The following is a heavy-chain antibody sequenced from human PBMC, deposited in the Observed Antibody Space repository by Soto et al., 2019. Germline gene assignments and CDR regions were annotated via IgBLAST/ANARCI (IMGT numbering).Heavy chain of an antibody. Sequence: GASVKVSCKASGGTFSSYAISWVRQAPGQGLEWMGGIIPIFGTANYAQKFQGRVTITADKSTSTAYMELTILRSEDTAVYYCARDRSTRVRSHAGHFDIWGQGTMVTVSS. CDR2: IIPIFGTA. CDR1: GGTFSSYA. V-gene: IGHV1-69*06. J-gene: IGHJ3*02. D-gene: IGHD3-10*01. CDR3: ARDRSTRVRSHAGHFDI.